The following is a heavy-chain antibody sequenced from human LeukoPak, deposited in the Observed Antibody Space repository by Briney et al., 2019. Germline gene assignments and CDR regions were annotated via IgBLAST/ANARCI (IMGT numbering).Heavy chain of an antibody. CDR1: GYTFTSYY. V-gene: IGHV1-46*01. CDR3: ARGTRRGYSGYDFAALLDY. J-gene: IGHJ4*02. Sequence: GASVKVSCKASGYTFTSYYMHWVRQAPGQGLEWMGIINPSGGSTSYARKFQGRVTMTRDTSTSTVYMELSSLRSEDTAVYYCARGTRRGYSGYDFAALLDYWGQGTLVTVSS. D-gene: IGHD5-12*01. CDR2: INPSGGST.